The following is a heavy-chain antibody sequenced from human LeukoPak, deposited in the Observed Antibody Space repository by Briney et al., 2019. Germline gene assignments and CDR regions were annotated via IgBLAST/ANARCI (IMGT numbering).Heavy chain of an antibody. Sequence: PGGSLRLSCAVSGFTFSNYWMSWVRQAPGKGLEWVANIKQDESEKYYVDSVKGRVTISRDNAKNSLYLQMNSLRAEDTAVYYCASGREWLLRSNYYMDVWGKGTTVTISS. CDR1: GFTFSNYW. J-gene: IGHJ6*03. V-gene: IGHV3-7*01. CDR3: ASGREWLLRSNYYMDV. D-gene: IGHD5-12*01. CDR2: IKQDESEK.